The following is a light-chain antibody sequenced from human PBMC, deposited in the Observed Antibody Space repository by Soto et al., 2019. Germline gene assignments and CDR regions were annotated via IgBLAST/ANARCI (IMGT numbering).Light chain of an antibody. CDR1: QSVSSY. CDR2: DAS. J-gene: IGKJ4*02. Sequence: EIVLTQSPATLSLSPGERATLSCRASQSVSSYLAWYQQKPGQAPRLLIYDASNRATGIPARFSGSGSGTAFTFTITSLEPEDFAVYYCQQRSNWPSTFGGGTKVEIK. V-gene: IGKV3-11*01. CDR3: QQRSNWPST.